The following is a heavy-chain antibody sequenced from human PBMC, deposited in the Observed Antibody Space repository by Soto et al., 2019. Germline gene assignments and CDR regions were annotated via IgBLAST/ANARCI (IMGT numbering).Heavy chain of an antibody. CDR3: GRGIGGYSEGPYY. D-gene: IGHD5-12*01. Sequence: QVQLVESGGGVVQPGRSLRLSCAASGFTFSSYGMHWVRQAPGKGLEWVAVMWHDGSNKYYADSVKGRFTISRDNSKNTPYLQMNSLRAEDTAVYYCGRGIGGYSEGPYYWGQGTLVTVSS. V-gene: IGHV3-33*01. CDR1: GFTFSSYG. CDR2: MWHDGSNK. J-gene: IGHJ4*02.